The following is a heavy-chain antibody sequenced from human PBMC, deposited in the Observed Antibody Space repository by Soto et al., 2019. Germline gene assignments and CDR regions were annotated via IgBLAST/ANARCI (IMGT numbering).Heavy chain of an antibody. J-gene: IGHJ6*02. CDR1: GGSISIGGYS. CDR2: IYHSGST. D-gene: IGHD3-22*01. CDR3: ARGVGVYDSSGYYPRHYYYGMDV. V-gene: IGHV4-30-2*01. Sequence: SETLSLTCAVSGGSISIGGYSWSCMRQPPGKGLEWIGYIYHSGSTYYNPSLKSRVTISVDRSKNQFSLKLSSVTAADTAVYYCARGVGVYDSSGYYPRHYYYGMDVWGQGTTVTVSS.